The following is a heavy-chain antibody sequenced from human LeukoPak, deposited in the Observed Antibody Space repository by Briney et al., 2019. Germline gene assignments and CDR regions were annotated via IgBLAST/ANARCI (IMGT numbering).Heavy chain of an antibody. V-gene: IGHV5-51*01. D-gene: IGHD1-14*01. CDR3: ARRKYSDTWFDP. CDR2: VYPAGSII. J-gene: IGHJ5*02. Sequence: GESLKISCKGSEYDFANYWIGWVRQMPGKDLEWMGIVYPAGSIIQYSPSFQGQVTISVDRSISTAYLQWTSLRASDSAMYFCARRKYSDTWFDPWGQGTLVTVSS. CDR1: EYDFANYW.